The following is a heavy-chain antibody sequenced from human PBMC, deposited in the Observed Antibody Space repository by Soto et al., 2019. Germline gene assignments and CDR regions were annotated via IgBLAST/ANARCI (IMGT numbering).Heavy chain of an antibody. CDR3: AKVGGHTISNWFDP. J-gene: IGHJ5*02. D-gene: IGHD2-2*01. CDR1: GGPFSSYH. V-gene: IGHV1-69*08. Sequence: QVQLVQSGAEVKKPGSSVKLSCKASGGPFSSYHISWVRQAPGQGLEWVGRIIPILGRANNAQHFQGRVTITADTSTNTAYMELSTLTSADTAVDYCAKVGGHTISNWFDPWGHGTLVTVYS. CDR2: IIPILGRA.